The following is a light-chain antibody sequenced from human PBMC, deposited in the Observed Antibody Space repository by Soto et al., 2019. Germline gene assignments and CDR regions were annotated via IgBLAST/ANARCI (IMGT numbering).Light chain of an antibody. J-gene: IGKJ4*01. CDR2: GAS. V-gene: IGKV3-15*01. CDR3: QQYNNWPPLT. CDR1: QSVSSN. Sequence: ETVMTQSPATLSVSPGESPTLSCRASQSVSSNLAWYQQKPGQAPRLLIYGASTRATGIPARFSGSGSGTEFTLTISSLQSEDFAVYYCQQYNNWPPLTFGGGTKVDIK.